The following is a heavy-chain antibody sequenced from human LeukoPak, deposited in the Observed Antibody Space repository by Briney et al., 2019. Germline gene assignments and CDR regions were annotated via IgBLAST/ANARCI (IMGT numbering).Heavy chain of an antibody. Sequence: PGGSLRLSCAASGFTLSSYSMNWVRQAPGKGLEWVSVISSNSSYIYYADSVKGRFTISRDNAKNSLYLQMNSLRAEDTAEYYGARVWGSDAFDIWGQGTMVTVSS. CDR1: GFTLSSYS. J-gene: IGHJ3*02. D-gene: IGHD3-16*01. V-gene: IGHV3-21*01. CDR3: ARVWGSDAFDI. CDR2: ISSNSSYI.